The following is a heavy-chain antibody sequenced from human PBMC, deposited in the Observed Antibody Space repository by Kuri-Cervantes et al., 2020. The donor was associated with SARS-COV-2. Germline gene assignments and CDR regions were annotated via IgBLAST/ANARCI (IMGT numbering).Heavy chain of an antibody. J-gene: IGHJ4*02. CDR1: GFTFSSYS. D-gene: IGHD3-16*01. CDR2: ISSSSSYI. Sequence: GESLKTSCAASGFTFSSYSMNWVRQAPGKGLEWVSSISSSSSYIYYADSVKGRFTISRDNAKNSLYLQMNSLRAEDTAVYYCASNGWGFRNPGGVSGFDYWGQGTLVTVSS. V-gene: IGHV3-21*01. CDR3: ASNGWGFRNPGGVSGFDY.